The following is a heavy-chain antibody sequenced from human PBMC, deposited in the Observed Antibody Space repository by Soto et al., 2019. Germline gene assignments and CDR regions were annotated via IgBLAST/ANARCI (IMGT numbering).Heavy chain of an antibody. D-gene: IGHD3-10*01. V-gene: IGHV4-34*01. CDR1: GGSFSGYY. CDR3: ARALLWFGESPYFDY. CDR2: INHSGST. J-gene: IGHJ4*02. Sequence: SETLSLTFAVYGGSFSGYYWSWIRQPPGKGLEWIGEINHSGSTNYNPSLKSRVTISVDTSKNQFSLKLSSVTAADTAVYYCARALLWFGESPYFDYWGQGTLVTVSS.